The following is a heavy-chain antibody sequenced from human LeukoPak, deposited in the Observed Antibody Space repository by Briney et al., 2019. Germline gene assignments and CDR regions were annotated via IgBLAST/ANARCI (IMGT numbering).Heavy chain of an antibody. V-gene: IGHV3-21*01. D-gene: IGHD6-19*01. J-gene: IGHJ4*02. CDR2: ISSSSSYI. CDR3: ARGGQSSGRYFDY. Sequence: PGGSLRLSCAASGFTFSSYSMNWVRQAPGKGLEWVSSISSSSSYIYYADSVKGRFTISRDNAKNSLYLQMNSLRAEDTAVYYCARGGQSSGRYFDYWGQGTLVTVSS. CDR1: GFTFSSYS.